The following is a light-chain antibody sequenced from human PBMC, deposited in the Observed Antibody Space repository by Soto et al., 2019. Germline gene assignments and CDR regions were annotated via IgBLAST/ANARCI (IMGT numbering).Light chain of an antibody. J-gene: IGLJ2*01. CDR1: SSDIGSYNY. V-gene: IGLV2-14*03. CDR3: SSYAASSTL. Sequence: SVLAQPASLSGSPGQSITISCTGTSSDIGSYNYISWYQQHPGKAPKLMIFDVSYRPSGISDRFSGSKSGNTASLTISGLQPEDEADYYSSSYAASSTLFGGGT. CDR2: DVS.